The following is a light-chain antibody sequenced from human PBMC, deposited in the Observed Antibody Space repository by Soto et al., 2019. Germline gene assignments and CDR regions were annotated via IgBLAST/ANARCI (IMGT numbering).Light chain of an antibody. V-gene: IGLV1-40*01. Sequence: QSVLTQPPSMSGAPGQRVTISCTGSSSNIGAAYDVHWYQHLPGTAPKLLIYGNTNRPSGVPDRFSGSKSGTSASPAITGLQAEDEADYYCQSHDSSLNSWVFGGGTKLTVL. J-gene: IGLJ3*02. CDR1: SSNIGAAYD. CDR2: GNT. CDR3: QSHDSSLNSWV.